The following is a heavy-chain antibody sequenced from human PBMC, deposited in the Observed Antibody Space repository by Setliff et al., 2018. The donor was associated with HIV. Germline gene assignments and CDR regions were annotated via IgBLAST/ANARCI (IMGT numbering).Heavy chain of an antibody. CDR2: MYHSGST. Sequence: KTSETLSLTCVVSGGSISSSNWWSWVRQPPGKGLEWIGEMYHSGSTKYNPSLKSRVTISVDKSKNQVSLKLNSVTAADTAVYYCARRGYYDSSSYNDAFDIWGQGTMVTVSS. V-gene: IGHV4-4*02. CDR3: ARRGYYDSSSYNDAFDI. CDR1: GGSISSSNW. J-gene: IGHJ3*02. D-gene: IGHD3-22*01.